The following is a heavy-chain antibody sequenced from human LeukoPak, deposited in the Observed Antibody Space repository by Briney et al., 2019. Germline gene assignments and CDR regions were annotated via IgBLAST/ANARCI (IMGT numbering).Heavy chain of an antibody. D-gene: IGHD3/OR15-3a*01. CDR2: VYPGDSDT. CDR3: ARDMNYGLLPDY. J-gene: IGHJ4*02. CDR1: GYTFTNYW. V-gene: IGHV5-51*01. Sequence: GESLKISCKGSGYTFTNYWIGWVRQMPGKGLERMGIVYPGDSDTRYSPSFQGQVTISADKSISTAYLQWTSLKASDSAMYFCARDMNYGLLPDYWGQGTLVTVSS.